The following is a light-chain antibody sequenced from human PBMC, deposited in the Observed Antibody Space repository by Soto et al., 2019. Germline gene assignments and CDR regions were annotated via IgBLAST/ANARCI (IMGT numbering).Light chain of an antibody. CDR2: GAS. Sequence: EIVLTQSPGTLSLSPGERATLSCRASQSVSNNYLAWYQQKPGQAPRLLIYGASNRATGIPDRFSGSGSGTEFTLTISRVEPEDFSVYYCQQYGSSGTFGQGTKVESK. J-gene: IGKJ1*01. CDR1: QSVSNNY. CDR3: QQYGSSGT. V-gene: IGKV3-20*01.